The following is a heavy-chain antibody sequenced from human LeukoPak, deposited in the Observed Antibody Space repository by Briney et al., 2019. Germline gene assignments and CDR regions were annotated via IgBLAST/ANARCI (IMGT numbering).Heavy chain of an antibody. CDR2: ISYDGSNK. V-gene: IGHV3-30*03. CDR1: GFSFSSYG. CDR3: ARYANGMDV. J-gene: IGHJ6*02. D-gene: IGHD2-8*01. Sequence: GRSLRLSCAASGFSFSSYGMHWVRQAPGKGLEWVAVISYDGSNKFYADSVKGQFTISRDNSKNTVFLQMNSLRGEDTAVYYCARYANGMDVWGQGTTVTVSS.